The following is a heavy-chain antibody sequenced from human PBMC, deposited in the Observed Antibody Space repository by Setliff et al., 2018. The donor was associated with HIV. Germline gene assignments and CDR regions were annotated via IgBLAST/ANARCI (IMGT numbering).Heavy chain of an antibody. D-gene: IGHD2-21*01. CDR1: GGAFSGYY. CDR2: VNHKGVA. CDR3: TRAQIAAPRPFDY. J-gene: IGHJ4*02. Sequence: SETLSLTCAAYGGAFSGYYWTWIRQSPGRGLEWLGEVNHKGVANYSPSLMRRATISADTSKNQFSLRLSSVTAADTALYFCTRAQIAAPRPFDYWGQGTLVTVSS. V-gene: IGHV4-34*01.